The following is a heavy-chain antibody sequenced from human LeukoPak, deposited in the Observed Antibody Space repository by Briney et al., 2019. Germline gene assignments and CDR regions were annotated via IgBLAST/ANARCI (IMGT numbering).Heavy chain of an antibody. D-gene: IGHD4-11*01. CDR3: ANSNYEAY. Sequence: GGSLRLSCAASGFTFSSYAMHWVRQAPGKGLEWVAVISYDGSNKYYADSVKGRFTISRDNSKNTLYLQMNSLRAEDTAVYYCANSNYEAYWGQGTLVTVSS. J-gene: IGHJ4*02. CDR1: GFTFSSYA. CDR2: ISYDGSNK. V-gene: IGHV3-30-3*01.